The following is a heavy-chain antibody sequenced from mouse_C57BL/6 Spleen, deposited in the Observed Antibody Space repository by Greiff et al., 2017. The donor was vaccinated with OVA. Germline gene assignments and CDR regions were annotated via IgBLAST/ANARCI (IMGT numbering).Heavy chain of an antibody. D-gene: IGHD1-1*01. V-gene: IGHV1-77*01. CDR1: GYTFTDYY. CDR2: IGPGSGST. CDR3: AREITTVSYFDY. J-gene: IGHJ2*01. Sequence: VNVVQSGAELVKPGASVKISCKASGYTFTDYYINWVKQRPGQGLEWIGKIGPGSGSTYYNEKFKGKATLTADKSSSTAYIQLSSLTSEDSAVYVCAREITTVSYFDYWGQGTTLTVSS.